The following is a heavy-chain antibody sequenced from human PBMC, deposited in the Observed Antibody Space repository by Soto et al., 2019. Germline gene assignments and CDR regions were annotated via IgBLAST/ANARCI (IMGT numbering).Heavy chain of an antibody. CDR3: ARVQRDTAMGHFDY. Sequence: QVQLQESGPGLVKPSQTLSLICSVSGGSINSVDYYWSWIRQTPGKGLEWIGYTSYFGTTDYMPSLKSRVTRQVDTSKNQFSLKLSSVTAADTAVYYCARVQRDTAMGHFDYWGQGTLVVVSS. CDR2: TSYFGTT. D-gene: IGHD5-18*01. V-gene: IGHV4-30-4*01. J-gene: IGHJ4*02. CDR1: GGSINSVDYY.